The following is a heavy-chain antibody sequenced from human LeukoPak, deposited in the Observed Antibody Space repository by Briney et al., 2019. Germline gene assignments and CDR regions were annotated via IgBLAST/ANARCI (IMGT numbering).Heavy chain of an antibody. CDR3: ARERLISFPFPSYSSLYYYYYYMDV. Sequence: KASETLSLTCTVSGGSISSSSYYWGWIRQPPGKGLEWIGSIYYSGSTYYNPSLKSRVTISVDTSKNQFSLKLSSVTAADTAVYYCARERLISFPFPSYSSLYYYYYYMDVWGKGTTVTVSS. J-gene: IGHJ6*03. V-gene: IGHV4-39*07. CDR2: IYYSGST. CDR1: GGSISSSSYY. D-gene: IGHD6-13*01.